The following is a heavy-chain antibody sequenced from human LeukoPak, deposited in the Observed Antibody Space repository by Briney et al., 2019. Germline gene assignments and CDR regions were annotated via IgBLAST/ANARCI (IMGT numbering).Heavy chain of an antibody. J-gene: IGHJ3*02. V-gene: IGHV4-59*01. Sequence: RSSETLSLTCTVSGGSISSYYWSWIRQPPGKGLEWIGYIYYSGSTNYNPSLKSRVTISVDTSKNQFSLKLSSVTAADTAVYYCARDAWELPGAFDIWGQGTMVTVS. CDR1: GGSISSYY. CDR3: ARDAWELPGAFDI. CDR2: IYYSGST. D-gene: IGHD1-26*01.